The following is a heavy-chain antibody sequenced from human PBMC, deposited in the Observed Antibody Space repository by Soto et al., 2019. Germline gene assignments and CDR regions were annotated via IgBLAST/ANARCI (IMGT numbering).Heavy chain of an antibody. Sequence: PSQTLSLTCAISGDSVSSNSAAWNWIRQSPARGLEWLGRTYYRSKWYNDYAVSVKSRITINPDTSKNQFSLQLNSVTPEDTAVYYCARDAGVYDFWSGYMYYFDYWGQGTLVTVSS. CDR2: TYYRSKWYN. J-gene: IGHJ4*02. D-gene: IGHD3-3*01. CDR1: GDSVSSNSAA. V-gene: IGHV6-1*01. CDR3: ARDAGVYDFWSGYMYYFDY.